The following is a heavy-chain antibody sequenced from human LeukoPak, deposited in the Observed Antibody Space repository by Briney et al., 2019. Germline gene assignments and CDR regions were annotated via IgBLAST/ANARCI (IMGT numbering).Heavy chain of an antibody. J-gene: IGHJ2*01. CDR3: SRDVNFLSLDV. CDR1: GFSFSSYV. Sequence: GGSLRLSCAASGFSFSSYVMHWVRQAPGKGLTWVSRISHDGTDTNYADSVRGRFTISRDNARNTLYLQMNSLRDDDTAVYYCSRDVNFLSLDVWGRGTPVTISS. D-gene: IGHD2/OR15-2a*01. V-gene: IGHV3-74*01. CDR2: ISHDGTDT.